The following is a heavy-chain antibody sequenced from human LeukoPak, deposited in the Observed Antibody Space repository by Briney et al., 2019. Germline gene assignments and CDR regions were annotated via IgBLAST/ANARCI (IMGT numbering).Heavy chain of an antibody. J-gene: IGHJ4*02. CDR2: IGDSDSAG. CDR1: GFNFNYFA. V-gene: IGHV3-23*01. D-gene: IGHD4-23*01. Sequence: GGSLRLSCFASGFNFNYFAMSWVRQAPGKRLEWVSTIGDSDSAGSYADSVRGRFTISRDNSKNMVYLQMSSLRADDSAVYYCSRIKYGGNSGYHFDYWGQGTLVTVSS. CDR3: SRIKYGGNSGYHFDY.